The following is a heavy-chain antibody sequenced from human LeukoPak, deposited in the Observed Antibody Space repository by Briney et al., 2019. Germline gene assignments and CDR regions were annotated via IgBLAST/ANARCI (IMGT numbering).Heavy chain of an antibody. CDR3: ARDLGYYYDSSGYPDAFDI. Sequence: GGSLRLSCAVSGFSFSDHYMDWVRQAPGKGLEWVGRTRNKANSYTTEYAASVKGRFTISRDDSNNSLYLQMNSLKSEDTAVYYCARDLGYYYDSSGYPDAFDIWGQGTMVTVSS. CDR2: TRNKANSYTT. J-gene: IGHJ3*02. V-gene: IGHV3-72*01. D-gene: IGHD3-22*01. CDR1: GFSFSDHY.